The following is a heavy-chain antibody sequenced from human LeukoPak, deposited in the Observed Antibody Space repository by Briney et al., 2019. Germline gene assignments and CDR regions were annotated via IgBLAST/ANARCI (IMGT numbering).Heavy chain of an antibody. Sequence: SETLSLTCAVYGGSFSGYYRSWIRQPPGKGLEWIGEINHSGSTNYNPSLKSRVTISVDTSKNQFSLKLSSVTAADTAVYYCARGPSGVAFIWGQGTMVTVSS. CDR3: ARGPSGVAFI. CDR2: INHSGST. D-gene: IGHD2-8*01. CDR1: GGSFSGYY. V-gene: IGHV4-34*01. J-gene: IGHJ3*02.